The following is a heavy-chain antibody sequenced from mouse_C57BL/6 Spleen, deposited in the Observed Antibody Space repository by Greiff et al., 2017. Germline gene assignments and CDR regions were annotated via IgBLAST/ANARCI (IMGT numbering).Heavy chain of an antibody. D-gene: IGHD1-1*01. CDR3: TYYGRRWYFDV. Sequence: QVQLKQSGAELVRPGASVTLSCKASGYTFTDYEMHWVKQTPVHGLEWIGAIDPETGGTAYNQKFKGKAILTADKSSSTAYMELRSLTSEDSAVYYGTYYGRRWYFDVWGTGTTVTVSS. J-gene: IGHJ1*03. CDR2: IDPETGGT. CDR1: GYTFTDYE. V-gene: IGHV1-15*01.